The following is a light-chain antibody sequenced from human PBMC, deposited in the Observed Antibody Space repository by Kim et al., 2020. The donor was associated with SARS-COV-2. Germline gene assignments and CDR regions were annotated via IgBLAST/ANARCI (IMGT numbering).Light chain of an antibody. Sequence: QSALTQPPSASGSPGQSVTISCTGTSSDVGGYNYVSWYQQHPGKAPKLIIYEVTKRPSGVPDRFSGSKSGNTASLTVSGLQAEDEAEYYCNSYAGNNRHVFGSGTKVTVL. CDR1: SSDVGGYNY. CDR3: NSYAGNNRHV. J-gene: IGLJ1*01. CDR2: EVT. V-gene: IGLV2-8*01.